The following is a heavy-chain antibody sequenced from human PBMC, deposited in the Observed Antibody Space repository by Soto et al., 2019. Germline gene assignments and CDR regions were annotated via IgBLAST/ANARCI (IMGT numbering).Heavy chain of an antibody. CDR2: IYYSGST. CDR1: GGSISSGGYY. J-gene: IGHJ4*02. Sequence: QVQLQESGPGLVKPSQTMSLTCTVSGGSISSGGYYWSWIRQHTGKGLGWIGYIYYSGSTYYNPSLKSRVTILVDTSKNQFSLKLSSVTAADTAVYYCARDLNLSYYFDYWGQGTLVTVSS. V-gene: IGHV4-31*03. CDR3: ARDLNLSYYFDY.